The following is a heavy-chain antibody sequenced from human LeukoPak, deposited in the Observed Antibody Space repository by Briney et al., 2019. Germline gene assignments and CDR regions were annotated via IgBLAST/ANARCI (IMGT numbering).Heavy chain of an antibody. CDR2: IRGSGTVT. D-gene: IGHD3-22*01. CDR1: GFTFTSYA. Sequence: GGSLRLSCAASGFTFTSYAMSWDRQPPGKGLEWVSVIRGSGTVTYFADSVKGRFTVSRDNSKSTLYLQMSSLRAEDTAIYYCAKSLDYDGGVLWALPQYWGQGTLVTVSS. J-gene: IGHJ4*02. CDR3: AKSLDYDGGVLWALPQY. V-gene: IGHV3-23*01.